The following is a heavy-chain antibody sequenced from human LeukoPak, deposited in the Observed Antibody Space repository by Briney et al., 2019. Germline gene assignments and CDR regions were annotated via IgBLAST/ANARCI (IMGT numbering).Heavy chain of an antibody. J-gene: IGHJ3*02. V-gene: IGHV4-39*01. CDR2: IYYSGST. CDR3: ARQVLESYDAFDI. Sequence: PSETLSLTCTVSGGSISSSSYYWGWIRQPPGKGLEWIGSIYYSGSTYYNPSLKSRVTISVDTSKNQFSLKLRSVTAADTAVYYCARQVLESYDAFDIWGQGTMVTVSS. D-gene: IGHD3-3*01. CDR1: GGSISSSSYY.